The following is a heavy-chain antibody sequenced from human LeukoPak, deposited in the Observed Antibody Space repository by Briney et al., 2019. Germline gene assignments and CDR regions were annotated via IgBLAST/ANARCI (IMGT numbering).Heavy chain of an antibody. J-gene: IGHJ2*01. CDR1: GYTFTGYY. CDR3: AADRYYYGSGSYYRWYFDL. D-gene: IGHD3-10*01. CDR2: INPNSGGT. Sequence: ASVKVSCKASGYTFTGYYMHWVRQAPGQGLEWMGWINPNSGGTNYAQKFQERVTITRDMSTSTAYMELSSLRSEDTAVYYCAADRYYYGSGSYYRWYFDLWGRGTLVTVSS. V-gene: IGHV1-2*02.